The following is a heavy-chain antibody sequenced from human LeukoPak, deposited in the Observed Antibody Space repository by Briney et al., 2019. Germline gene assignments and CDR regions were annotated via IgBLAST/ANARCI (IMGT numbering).Heavy chain of an antibody. D-gene: IGHD6-19*01. J-gene: IGHJ3*02. Sequence: PSETLSLTCTVSGGSISSSSYYWGWIRQPPGKGLEWIGSIYYSGSTYYNPSLKSRVTISVDTSKNQFSLKLSSVTAADTAVYYCARVGSSGWYGGAVRIWGQGTMVTVSS. CDR2: IYYSGST. CDR1: GGSISSSSYY. CDR3: ARVGSSGWYGGAVRI. V-gene: IGHV4-39*01.